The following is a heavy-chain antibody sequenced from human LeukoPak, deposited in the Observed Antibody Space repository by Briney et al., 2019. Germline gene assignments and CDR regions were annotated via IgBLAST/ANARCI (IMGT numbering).Heavy chain of an antibody. D-gene: IGHD2/OR15-2a*01. CDR3: ARARSFDFEYCVLDFSAEEVCDAFDI. CDR2: IIPIFVTA. CDR1: GGTFSSYA. Sequence: GSSVKVSCKASGGTFSSYAISWVRQAPGQGLEWMGGIIPIFVTANYAQKFQGRVTITADESTSTAYMELSSLRSEDTAVYYCARARSFDFEYCVLDFSAEEVCDAFDIWGQGTMVTVSS. V-gene: IGHV1-69*01. J-gene: IGHJ3*02.